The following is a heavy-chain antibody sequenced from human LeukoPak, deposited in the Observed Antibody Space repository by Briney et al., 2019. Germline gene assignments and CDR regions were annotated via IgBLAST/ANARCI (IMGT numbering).Heavy chain of an antibody. J-gene: IGHJ1*01. CDR2: IYAGGDT. V-gene: IGHV3-53*01. D-gene: IGHD3-10*01. CDR1: RLSVSNNY. Sequence: GGSLRLSCAASRLSVSNNYMSWVRQAPGKGLEFVSVIYAGGDTFYADSVKGRFTISRDSSKNTLYLHMSSLTPEDTAVYYSAPTRYSSCYGPLGFYWGQGTLVTVSS. CDR3: APTRYSSCYGPLGFY.